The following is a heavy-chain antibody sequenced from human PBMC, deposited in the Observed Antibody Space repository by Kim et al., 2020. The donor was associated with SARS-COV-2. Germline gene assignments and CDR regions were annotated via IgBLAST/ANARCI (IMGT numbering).Heavy chain of an antibody. CDR1: GGTFSSYA. V-gene: IGHV1-69*13. D-gene: IGHD3-10*01. Sequence: SVKVSCKASGGTFSSYAISWVRQAPGQGLEWMGGIIPIFGTANYAQKFQGRVTITADESTSTAYMELSSLRSEDTAVYYCARGLGDYGSGSYYNDDAFEIWGEGTMVTVSS. CDR3: ARGLGDYGSGSYYNDDAFEI. J-gene: IGHJ3*02. CDR2: IIPIFGTA.